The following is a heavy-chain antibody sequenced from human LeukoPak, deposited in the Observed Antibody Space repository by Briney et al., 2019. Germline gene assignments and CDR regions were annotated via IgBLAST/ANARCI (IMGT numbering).Heavy chain of an antibody. CDR3: TRDDYDSSGYYYASFDY. CDR1: GFTFGDYA. D-gene: IGHD3-22*01. Sequence: GGSLRLSCTASGFTFGDYAMSWFRQAPGEGLEWVGFIRSKAYGGTTEYAASVKGRFTISRDDSKSIAYLQMNSLKTEDTAVYYCTRDDYDSSGYYYASFDYWGQGTLVTVSS. CDR2: IRSKAYGGTT. V-gene: IGHV3-49*03. J-gene: IGHJ4*02.